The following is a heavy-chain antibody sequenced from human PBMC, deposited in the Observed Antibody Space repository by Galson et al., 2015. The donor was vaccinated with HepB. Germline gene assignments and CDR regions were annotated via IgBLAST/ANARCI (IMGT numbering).Heavy chain of an antibody. CDR2: INPNSGDT. CDR3: ARSHLKYYFDY. J-gene: IGHJ4*02. Sequence: SVKVSCKASGYTFTDYHIHWVRQAPGQGLEWMGRINPNSGDTNYAQKFQGRVTMTRDTSISTAYMELSSLRSDDTAAYYCARSHLKYYFDYWGQGTLVTVSS. CDR1: GYTFTDYH. V-gene: IGHV1-2*06.